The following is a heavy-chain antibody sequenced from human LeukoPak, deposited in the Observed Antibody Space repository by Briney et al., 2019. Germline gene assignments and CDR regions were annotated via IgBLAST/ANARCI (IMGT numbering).Heavy chain of an antibody. CDR1: GFTFSSYS. CDR3: ARDLSFWSGYLLPDFDY. Sequence: GGSLRLSCAASGFTFSSYSMNWVRQAPGKGLEWVSSISSSSSYIYYADSVKGRFTISRDNAKNSLYLQMSRLRAEDTAVYYCARDLSFWSGYLLPDFDYWGQGTLVTVSS. J-gene: IGHJ4*02. V-gene: IGHV3-21*01. D-gene: IGHD3-3*01. CDR2: ISSSSSYI.